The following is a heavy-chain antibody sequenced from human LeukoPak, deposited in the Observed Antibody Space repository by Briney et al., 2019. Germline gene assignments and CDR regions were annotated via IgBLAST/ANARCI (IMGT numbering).Heavy chain of an antibody. CDR3: AKHVSGSLFYFDY. CDR1: GFTFRNCA. Sequence: GGSLRLSCAASGFTFRNCAMSWVRQAPGKGLEWVSGISGTGYNTYYADSVKGRFTISRDNSENTLYLQMNSLGAEDTAVYYCAKHVSGSLFYFDYWGQRALVTVSS. D-gene: IGHD3-10*01. J-gene: IGHJ4*02. CDR2: ISGTGYNT. V-gene: IGHV3-23*01.